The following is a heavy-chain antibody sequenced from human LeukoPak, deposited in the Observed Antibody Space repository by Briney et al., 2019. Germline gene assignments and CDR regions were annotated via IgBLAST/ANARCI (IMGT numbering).Heavy chain of an antibody. Sequence: GGSLRLSCAASGFTFSSYAMHWVRQAPGKGLEWVAVISYDGSNKYYADSVKGRFTISRDNAKNSLYLQMNSLRAEDTAVYYCARASYGSGSRDSYWGQGTLVTVSS. J-gene: IGHJ4*02. CDR2: ISYDGSNK. CDR1: GFTFSSYA. V-gene: IGHV3-30*04. D-gene: IGHD3-10*01. CDR3: ARASYGSGSRDSY.